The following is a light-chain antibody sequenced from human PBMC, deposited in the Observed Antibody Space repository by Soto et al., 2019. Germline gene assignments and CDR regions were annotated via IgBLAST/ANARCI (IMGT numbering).Light chain of an antibody. CDR3: QQTFGT. CDR1: QNIGSW. CDR2: DAS. Sequence: DIQMTQSPSTLSASVGDRVTITCRASQNIGSWLAWYQQKPGKAPKVLIYDASSLESGVPSRFSGSASGTEFTLTISSLQPDDFATYYCQQTFGTFGQGTKVDIK. J-gene: IGKJ1*01. V-gene: IGKV1-5*01.